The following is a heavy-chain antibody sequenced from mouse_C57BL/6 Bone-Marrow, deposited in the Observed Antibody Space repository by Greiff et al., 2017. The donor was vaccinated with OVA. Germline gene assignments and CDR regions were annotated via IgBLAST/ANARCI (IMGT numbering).Heavy chain of an antibody. CDR3: ARQGTVVATDWYFDV. CDR1: GFTFSSYT. CDR2: ISGGGGNT. Sequence: EVQLVESGGGLVKPGGSLKLSCAASGFTFSSYTMSWVRQTPEKRLEWVATISGGGGNTYYPDSVKGRFTISRDNAKNTLYLQMSSLRSEDTALYYCARQGTVVATDWYFDVWGTGTTVTVSS. V-gene: IGHV5-9*01. D-gene: IGHD1-1*01. J-gene: IGHJ1*03.